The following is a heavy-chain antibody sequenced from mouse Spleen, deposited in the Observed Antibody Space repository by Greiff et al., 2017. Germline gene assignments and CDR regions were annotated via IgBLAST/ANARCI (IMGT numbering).Heavy chain of an antibody. J-gene: IGHJ1*01. V-gene: IGHV1-15*01. Sequence: QVQLQQSGAELVRPGASVTLSCKASGYTFTDYEMHWVKQTPVHGLEWIGAIDPETGGTAYNQKFKGKAILTADKSSSTAYMQLSSLTSEDSAVYFCASNWDFYWYFDVWGAGTTVTVSS. CDR2: IDPETGGT. CDR3: ASNWDFYWYFDV. D-gene: IGHD4-1*01. CDR1: GYTFTDYE.